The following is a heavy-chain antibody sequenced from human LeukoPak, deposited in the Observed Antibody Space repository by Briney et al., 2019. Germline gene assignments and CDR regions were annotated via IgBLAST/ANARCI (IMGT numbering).Heavy chain of an antibody. CDR2: IYTSGST. CDR3: ARDRSVADTSLGY. Sequence: SETLSLTCTVSGGSIRSGSYYWGWIRQPAGTGLEWVGRIYTSGSTNYNPSLNSRVTISADTSKNQFSLKLSSVTAADTAVYYCARDRSVADTSLGYWGQGTLVTVSS. D-gene: IGHD6-19*01. CDR1: GGSIRSGSYY. V-gene: IGHV4-61*02. J-gene: IGHJ4*02.